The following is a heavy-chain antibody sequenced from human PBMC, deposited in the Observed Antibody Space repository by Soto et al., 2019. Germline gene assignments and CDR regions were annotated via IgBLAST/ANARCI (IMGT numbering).Heavy chain of an antibody. J-gene: IGHJ5*02. CDR3: LRHSDCSGGTSFCFNWFDP. Sequence: PSETLSLTCTVSGGYISSDSWSWIRQPPGRGLLLVWYIYYVGSTNYNLFLKSRVTISVDNSKNHFFLKLGSLTVADTALFFFLRHSDCSGGTSFCFNWFDPWGLGTLVTVSS. CDR2: IYYVGST. D-gene: IGHD2-15*01. V-gene: IGHV4-59*01. CDR1: GGYISSDS.